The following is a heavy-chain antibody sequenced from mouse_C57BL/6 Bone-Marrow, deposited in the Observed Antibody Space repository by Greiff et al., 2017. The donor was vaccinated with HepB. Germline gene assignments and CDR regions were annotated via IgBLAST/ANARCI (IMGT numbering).Heavy chain of an antibody. CDR2: IYPRSGNT. CDR1: GYTFTSYG. V-gene: IGHV1-81*01. Sequence: QVQLKQSGAELARPGASVKLSCKASGYTFTSYGISWVKQRTGQGLEWIGEIYPRSGNTYYNEKFKGKATLTAAKSSSTAYMELRSLTSEDSAVYFCARGDYFYYFDYWGQGTTLTVSS. D-gene: IGHD2-13*01. J-gene: IGHJ2*01. CDR3: ARGDYFYYFDY.